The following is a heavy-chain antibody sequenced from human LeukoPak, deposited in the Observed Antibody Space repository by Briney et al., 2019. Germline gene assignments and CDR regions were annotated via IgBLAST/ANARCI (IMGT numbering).Heavy chain of an antibody. CDR2: IYYSGST. V-gene: IGHV4-31*03. CDR1: GGSISSGGYY. D-gene: IGHD3-3*01. CDR3: ASTTYDFWSGYHFDY. J-gene: IGHJ4*02. Sequence: PSETLSLTCTVSGGSISSGGYYWSWIRQHPGKGLEWIGYIYYSGSTYYNPSLKSRVTISVDTSKNQFSLKLSSVTAADTAVYYCASTTYDFWSGYHFDYWGQGTLVTVSS.